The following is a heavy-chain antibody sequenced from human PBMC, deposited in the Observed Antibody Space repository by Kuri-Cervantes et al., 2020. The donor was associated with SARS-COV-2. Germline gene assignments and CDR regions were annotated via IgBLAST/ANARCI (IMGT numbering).Heavy chain of an antibody. CDR2: IYYSGST. V-gene: IGHV4-59*05. CDR1: GGSISSYY. Sequence: SETLSLTCTVSGGSISSYYWSWIRQPAGKGLEWIGSIYYSGSTYYNPSLKSRVTIPVDTSKNQFSLKLSSVTAADTAVYYCARDNVDYYYMDVWGKGTTVTVSS. J-gene: IGHJ6*03. CDR3: ARDNVDYYYMDV. D-gene: IGHD2-21*01.